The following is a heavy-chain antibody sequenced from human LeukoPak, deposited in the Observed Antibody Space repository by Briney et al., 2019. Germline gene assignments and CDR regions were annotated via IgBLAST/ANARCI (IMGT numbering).Heavy chain of an antibody. CDR3: ARILYDSTP. CDR2: IIPIFGTA. D-gene: IGHD3-22*01. V-gene: IGHV1-69*13. J-gene: IGHJ5*02. Sequence: ASVKVSCKASGYTFTSYYMHWVRQAPGQGLEWMGGIIPIFGTANYAQKFQGRVTITADESTSTAYMELSSLRSEDTAVYYCARILYDSTPWGQGTLVTVSS. CDR1: GYTFTSYY.